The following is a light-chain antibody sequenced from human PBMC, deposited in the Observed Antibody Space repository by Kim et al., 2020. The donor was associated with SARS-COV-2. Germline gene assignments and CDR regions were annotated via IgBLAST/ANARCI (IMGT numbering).Light chain of an antibody. CDR1: NSISYY. V-gene: IGLV3-19*01. Sequence: ALGQTVGSTTQGDNSISYYAAWCQQKPGQDPVLVVYCKNNRPSGIPAGCSGSSSGKTAALTITGAQAEDDADYYCSSRDSSSNHWVFGGGTQLTVL. J-gene: IGLJ3*02. CDR3: SSRDSSSNHWV. CDR2: CKN.